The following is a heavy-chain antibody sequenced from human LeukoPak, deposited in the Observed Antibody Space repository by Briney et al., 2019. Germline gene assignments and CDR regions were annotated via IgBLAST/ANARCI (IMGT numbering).Heavy chain of an antibody. Sequence: PSETLSLTCAVYGGSFSGYYWSWIRQPPGKGLEWIGEINHSGSTNYNPSLKSRVTISVDTPKNQFSLKLSSVTAADTAVYYCARPSPYSGSPGSVYYFDYWGQGTLVTVSS. CDR1: GGSFSGYY. V-gene: IGHV4-34*01. CDR2: INHSGST. J-gene: IGHJ4*02. D-gene: IGHD1-26*01. CDR3: ARPSPYSGSPGSVYYFDY.